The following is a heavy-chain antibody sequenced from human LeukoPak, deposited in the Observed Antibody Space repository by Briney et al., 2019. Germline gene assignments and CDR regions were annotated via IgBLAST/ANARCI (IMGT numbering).Heavy chain of an antibody. CDR1: GGSISSSSYY. CDR2: IYYSGST. CDR3: ARHPGYDILTGGTIDY. Sequence: PSETLSPTCTVSGGSISSSSYYWGWIRQPPGKGLEWIGSIYYSGSTYYNPSLKSRVTISVDTSKNQFSLKLSSVTAADTAVYYCARHPGYDILTGGTIDYWGQGTLVTVSS. D-gene: IGHD3-9*01. J-gene: IGHJ4*02. V-gene: IGHV4-39*01.